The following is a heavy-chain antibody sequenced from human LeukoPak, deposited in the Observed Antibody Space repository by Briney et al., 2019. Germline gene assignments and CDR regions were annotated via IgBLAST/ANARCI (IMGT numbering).Heavy chain of an antibody. CDR3: VRVSSSRGKLDAFDI. Sequence: ASVRVSCKASGYTLTSYGISWVRQAPGQGLVCMGWTNTYNGNTNYAQDFQDRVTMTIGTSTSTAYMELRSLRSDDTALYYCVRVSSSRGKLDAFDIWGQGTMVIVSS. CDR1: GYTLTSYG. V-gene: IGHV1-18*01. D-gene: IGHD6-6*01. CDR2: TNTYNGNT. J-gene: IGHJ3*02.